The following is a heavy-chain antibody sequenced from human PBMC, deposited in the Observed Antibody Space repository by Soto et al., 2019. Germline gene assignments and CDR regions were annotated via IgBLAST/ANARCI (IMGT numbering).Heavy chain of an antibody. Sequence: EVQLLESGGGLVQPGGSLRLSCAASGLTFSGYGMSWVRQAPGTGLEWVSAISGSGSTTYYADSVKGRFTISRDDSKNILFLQMNSLIAEDTAVYYCVHRSRGLQSSPPRLDSWGQGTLVTVSS. CDR3: VHRSRGLQSSPPRLDS. J-gene: IGHJ4*02. V-gene: IGHV3-23*01. CDR1: GLTFSGYG. D-gene: IGHD4-4*01. CDR2: ISGSGSTT.